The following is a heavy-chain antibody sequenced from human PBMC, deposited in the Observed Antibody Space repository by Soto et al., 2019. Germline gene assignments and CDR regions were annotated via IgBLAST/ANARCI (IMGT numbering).Heavy chain of an antibody. CDR3: TLNHCAGGGCYGRDY. CDR2: ISSGGSP. Sequence: VQLQESGPGLVKPSQTLSLTCAVSDESVTSPGNYWNWIRQRPDTGLEWIGYISSGGSPLYNPSLQSRVSLALDTSNNLFSLTLNSVTAADTGVYYCTLNHCAGGGCYGRDYWGQGTRVTVSS. J-gene: IGHJ1*01. CDR1: DESVTSPGNY. V-gene: IGHV4-31*11. D-gene: IGHD2-15*01.